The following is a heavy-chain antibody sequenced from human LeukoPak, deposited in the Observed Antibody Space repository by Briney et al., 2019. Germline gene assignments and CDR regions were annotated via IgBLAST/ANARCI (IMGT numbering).Heavy chain of an antibody. J-gene: IGHJ4*02. CDR1: GGSISSSSYY. V-gene: IGHV4-39*01. D-gene: IGHD5-18*01. Sequence: SETLSLTCTVSGGSISSSSYYWGWIRQPPGKGREWIGSIYYSGSTYYNPSLKSRVTISVDTSKNQFSLKLSSVTAADTAVYYCARPGLTAMVTGFDYWGQGTLVTVSS. CDR2: IYYSGST. CDR3: ARPGLTAMVTGFDY.